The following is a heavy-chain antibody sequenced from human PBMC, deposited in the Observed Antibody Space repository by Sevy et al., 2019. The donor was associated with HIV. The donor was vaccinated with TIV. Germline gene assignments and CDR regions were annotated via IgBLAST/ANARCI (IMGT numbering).Heavy chain of an antibody. V-gene: IGHV3-23*01. CDR2: ISGSGFST. CDR1: GFTFDNNA. Sequence: GGSLRLSCAALGFTFDNNAMYWVRQAPGKGLEWVSVISGSGFSTNYAGSVKGRFTISRDISKSTLYLQMNSLRAEDTAVYYCAKVYYYDSGTVIPRGMDVWGQGTTVTVSS. CDR3: AKVYYYDSGTVIPRGMDV. D-gene: IGHD3-10*01. J-gene: IGHJ6*02.